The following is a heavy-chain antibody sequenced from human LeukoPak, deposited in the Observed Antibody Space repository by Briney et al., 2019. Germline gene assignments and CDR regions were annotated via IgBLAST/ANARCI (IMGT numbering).Heavy chain of an antibody. J-gene: IGHJ4*02. CDR2: IIPIIGIA. V-gene: IGHV1-69*02. CDR1: GCTFSSYT. Sequence: ASVKVTCKASGCTFSSYTISWVRQPPGQEREGMGRIIPIIGIANYAQKVQGRVTITADKSTSTAYMELSSLRSEDTAVYYCASEMVGLMWGAGLNWGQGTLVTVSS. CDR3: ASEMVGLMWGAGLN. D-gene: IGHD5-24*01.